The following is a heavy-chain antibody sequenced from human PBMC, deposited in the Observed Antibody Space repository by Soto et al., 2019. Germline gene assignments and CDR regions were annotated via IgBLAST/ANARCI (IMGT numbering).Heavy chain of an antibody. J-gene: IGHJ5*02. CDR2: MYHGGST. D-gene: IGHD4-17*01. Sequence: SETLSLTCSVSGGSISSGSYYWGWIRQTPGRGLEWIASMYHGGSTYYNPSLKSRVTISVDTSKNQFSLKLSSVTAADTAVYYCARVSPYGGNSDAVDPWGQETLVTVSS. V-gene: IGHV4-39*07. CDR1: GGSISSGSYY. CDR3: ARVSPYGGNSDAVDP.